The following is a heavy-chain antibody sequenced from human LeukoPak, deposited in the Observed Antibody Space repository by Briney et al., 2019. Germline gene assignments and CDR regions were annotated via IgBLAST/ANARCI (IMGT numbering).Heavy chain of an antibody. Sequence: SETLSLTCAVSGDSVSSGSFYWRWIRQPPGTGLEWIGYIYYSGSTNYNPSLKSRVTMSVDTSNNQFSLKLRSVTAADTAVYYCARELSGYTVRGTPDAFDIWGQGTMVTVSS. D-gene: IGHD5-12*01. J-gene: IGHJ3*02. V-gene: IGHV4-61*01. CDR1: GDSVSSGSFY. CDR2: IYYSGST. CDR3: ARELSGYTVRGTPDAFDI.